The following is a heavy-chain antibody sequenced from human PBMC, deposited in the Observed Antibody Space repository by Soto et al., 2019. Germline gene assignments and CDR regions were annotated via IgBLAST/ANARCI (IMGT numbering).Heavy chain of an antibody. CDR3: ARDGGYCISTSCYYYYYYYGMDV. CDR2: INAGNGNT. J-gene: IGHJ6*02. CDR1: GYTFTSYA. D-gene: IGHD2-2*01. Sequence: GASVKVSCKASGYTFTSYAMHWVRQAPGQRLEWMGWINAGNGNTKYSQKFQGRVTITRDTSASTAYMELSSLRSEDTAVYYCARDGGYCISTSCYYYYYYYGMDVWGQGTTVTVSS. V-gene: IGHV1-3*01.